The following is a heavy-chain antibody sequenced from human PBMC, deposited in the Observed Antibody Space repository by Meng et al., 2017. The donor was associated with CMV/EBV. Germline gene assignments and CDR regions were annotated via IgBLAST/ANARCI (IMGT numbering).Heavy chain of an antibody. D-gene: IGHD2/OR15-2a*01. V-gene: IGHV3-48*03. J-gene: IGHJ4*02. CDR3: VRGYVEYSAFDY. Sequence: GESLKISCAASGFTFSSYEMNWVRQAPGKGLEWVSYISSSGSTIYYADSVKGRFTISRDNAKNSLYLQMNSLRAEDTALYYCVRGYVEYSAFDYWGQGTLVTVSS. CDR2: ISSSGSTI. CDR1: GFTFSSYE.